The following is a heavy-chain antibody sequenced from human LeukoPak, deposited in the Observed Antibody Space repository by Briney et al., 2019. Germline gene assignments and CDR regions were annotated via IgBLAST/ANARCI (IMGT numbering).Heavy chain of an antibody. CDR3: ARARPGYSSSWYWFDP. J-gene: IGHJ5*02. D-gene: IGHD6-13*01. CDR2: INHSGST. Sequence: PGGSLRLSCAASGFTFSSYSMNWVRQAPGKGLEWIGEINHSGSTNYNPSLKSRVTISVDTSKNQFSLKLSSVTAADTAVYYCARARPGYSSSWYWFDPWGQGTLVTVSS. CDR1: GFTFSSYS. V-gene: IGHV4-34*01.